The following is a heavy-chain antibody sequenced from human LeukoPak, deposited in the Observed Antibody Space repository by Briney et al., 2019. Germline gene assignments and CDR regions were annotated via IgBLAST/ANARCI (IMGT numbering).Heavy chain of an antibody. CDR2: FDPEDGET. CDR3: ATEIGGRDWFDP. V-gene: IGHV1-24*01. Sequence: ASVNVSCKVSGYTLTELSMHWVRQAPGKGLEWMGGFDPEDGETIYAQKFQGRVTMTEDTSTDTAYMELSSLRSEDTAVYYCATEIGGRDWFDPWGQGTLVTVSS. D-gene: IGHD3-22*01. J-gene: IGHJ5*02. CDR1: GYTLTELS.